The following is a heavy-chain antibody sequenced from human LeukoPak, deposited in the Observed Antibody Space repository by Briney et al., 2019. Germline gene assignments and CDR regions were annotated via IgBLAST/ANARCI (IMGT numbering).Heavy chain of an antibody. CDR2: INHSGST. V-gene: IGHV4-34*01. J-gene: IGHJ4*02. Sequence: SGTLSLTCAVYGGSFSGYYWSWIRQPPGKGLEWIGEINHSGSTNYNPSLKSRVTISVDTSKNQFSLKLSSVTAADTAVYYCARQTSVGATGYWGQGTLVTVSS. D-gene: IGHD1-26*01. CDR3: ARQTSVGATGY. CDR1: GGSFSGYY.